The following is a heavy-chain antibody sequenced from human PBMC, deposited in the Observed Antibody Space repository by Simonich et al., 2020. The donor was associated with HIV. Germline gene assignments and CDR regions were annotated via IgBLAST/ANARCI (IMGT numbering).Heavy chain of an antibody. J-gene: IGHJ4*02. CDR3: ARDDKGGQQLVGI. V-gene: IGHV1-18*01. D-gene: IGHD6-13*01. CDR2: IRVYNGDK. CDR1: GYTFSNYG. Sequence: QVQLVQSGPEVKKPGASVKVSCKASGYTFSNYGISWVRQAPGQGLEWMGWIRVYNGDKKYAQKNQDRVTMSTDTSTSTAYMELRSLRSDDTAVYYCARDDKGGQQLVGIWGQGTLVTVSS.